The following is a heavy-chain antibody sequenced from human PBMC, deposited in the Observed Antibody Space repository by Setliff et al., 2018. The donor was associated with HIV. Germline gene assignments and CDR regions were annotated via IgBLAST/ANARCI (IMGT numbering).Heavy chain of an antibody. V-gene: IGHV3-15*01. J-gene: IGHJ4*02. CDR1: GLSFGDYA. D-gene: IGHD3-10*01. CDR3: TTTLSLWFGAPFDY. CDR2: IKSKTDGGTT. Sequence: GGSLRLSCSASGLSFGDYAMSWFRQAPGKGLEWVGHIKSKTDGGTTDYAAPVKGRFTISRDDSKNTLYLQINSLKSEDTAVYYCTTTLSLWFGAPFDYWGQGTLVTVSS.